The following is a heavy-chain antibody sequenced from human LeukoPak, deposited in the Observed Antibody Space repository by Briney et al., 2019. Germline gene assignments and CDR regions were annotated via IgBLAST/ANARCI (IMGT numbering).Heavy chain of an antibody. CDR2: ITANGGNT. Sequence: GGSLRLSCAASGFTFSSYSMNWVRQAPGTGLEWVSGITANGGNTFYADSVKGRFTMSRDNSKDTLYLQMNSLRAEDTAVYYCAKAAYCSGADCLHTRSGAYYYYYMDVWGKGTPVTVSS. D-gene: IGHD2-15*01. J-gene: IGHJ6*03. CDR1: GFTFSSYS. V-gene: IGHV3-23*01. CDR3: AKAAYCSGADCLHTRSGAYYYYYMDV.